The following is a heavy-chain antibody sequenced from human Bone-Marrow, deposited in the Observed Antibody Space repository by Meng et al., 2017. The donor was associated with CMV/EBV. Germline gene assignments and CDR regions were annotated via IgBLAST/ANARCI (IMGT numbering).Heavy chain of an antibody. CDR2: INHSGIT. J-gene: IGHJ4*02. V-gene: IGHV4-34*01. CDR3: ARVPLHY. Sequence: SETLSLTCAVYGGSVSGCYWSWNRQPPGKGREWIGEINHSGITNYNASFKSRVTISVDTSKKQFSLKLRSVTAADTAVSYCARVPLHYWGQGTLVTVSS. CDR1: GGSVSGCY.